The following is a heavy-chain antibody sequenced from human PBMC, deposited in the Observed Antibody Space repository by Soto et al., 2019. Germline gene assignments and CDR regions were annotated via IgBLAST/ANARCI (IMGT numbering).Heavy chain of an antibody. V-gene: IGHV4-61*01. J-gene: IGHJ6*02. CDR1: GGSVSSGSYY. Sequence: PSETLSLTCTVSGGSVSSGSYYWSWIRQPPGKGLEWIGYIYYSGSTNYNPSLKSRVTIPVDTSKNQFSLKLSSVTAADTAVYYCARVSAAALYYYYYGMDVWGQGTTVTVSS. CDR3: ARVSAAALYYYYYGMDV. CDR2: IYYSGST. D-gene: IGHD6-13*01.